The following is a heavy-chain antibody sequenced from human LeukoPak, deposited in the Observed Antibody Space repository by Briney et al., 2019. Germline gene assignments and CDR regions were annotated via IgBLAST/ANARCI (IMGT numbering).Heavy chain of an antibody. J-gene: IGHJ5*02. D-gene: IGHD2-2*01. CDR3: ARDLGVVPAAINWFDP. CDR2: INPSGGST. V-gene: IGHV1-46*01. Sequence: ASVKVSCKASGYTFTSYYMHWVRQAPGQGLEWMGLINPSGGSTSYAQKFQGRVTMTRDTSTSTVYMELSSLRSEDTAVYYCARDLGVVPAAINWFDPWGQGTLVTVSS. CDR1: GYTFTSYY.